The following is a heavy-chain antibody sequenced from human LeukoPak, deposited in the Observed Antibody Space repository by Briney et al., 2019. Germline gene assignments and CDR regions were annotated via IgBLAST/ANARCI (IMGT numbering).Heavy chain of an antibody. CDR1: GGSISSSSYY. J-gene: IGHJ6*03. CDR3: ASLGNSYSYGSAYYYYYMDV. Sequence: SETLSLTCTVSGGSISSSSYYWGWIRLPPGKGLEWIGSIYYSGSTYYNPSLRGRVTISVDTSKNHFSLKLSSVTAADTAVYYCASLGNSYSYGSAYYYYYMDVWGKGTTVTVSS. V-gene: IGHV4-39*02. D-gene: IGHD5-18*01. CDR2: IYYSGST.